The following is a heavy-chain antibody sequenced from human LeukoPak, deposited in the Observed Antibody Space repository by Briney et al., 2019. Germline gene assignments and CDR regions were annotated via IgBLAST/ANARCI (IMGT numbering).Heavy chain of an antibody. CDR2: IIPIFGTA. CDR1: GGTFSSYA. CDR3: ARDIADGYNWAAFDY. D-gene: IGHD5-24*01. Sequence: SVKVSCKASGGTFSSYAISWVRQAPGQGLEWMGRIIPIFGTANYAQKFQGRATITTDESTSTAYMELSSLRSEDTAVYYCARDIADGYNWAAFDYWGQGSLVTVSS. V-gene: IGHV1-69*05. J-gene: IGHJ4*02.